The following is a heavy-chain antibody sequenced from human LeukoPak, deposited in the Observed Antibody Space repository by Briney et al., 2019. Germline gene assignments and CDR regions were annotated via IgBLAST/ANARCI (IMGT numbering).Heavy chain of an antibody. J-gene: IGHJ4*02. CDR2: ITGSGGNT. CDR1: GFTFSSYS. V-gene: IGHV3-23*01. D-gene: IGHD6-13*01. Sequence: GGSLRLSCAASGFTFSSYSMSWVRQAPGKGLEWVSGITGSGGNTYYADSVKGRFSISRDNSKNTLYLQMTSLRAEDTGVYYCAKSNGYTSSWYGYWGQGTLVTVSS. CDR3: AKSNGYTSSWYGY.